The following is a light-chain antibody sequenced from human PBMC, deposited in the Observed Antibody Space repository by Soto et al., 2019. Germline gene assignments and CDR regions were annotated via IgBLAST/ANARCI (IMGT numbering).Light chain of an antibody. J-gene: IGLJ2*01. CDR3: SSYTSPPTLV. CDR1: SSDVGTYNY. V-gene: IGLV2-14*01. Sequence: QSALTQPTSVSGSPGQSITISCTGTSSDVGTYNYVSWYQQHPGKSPKLMIYEVTNRPSGVSNRFSGSKSGNTASLTISGLQTEEEAHYYCSSYTSPPTLVFGGGTKVTVL. CDR2: EVT.